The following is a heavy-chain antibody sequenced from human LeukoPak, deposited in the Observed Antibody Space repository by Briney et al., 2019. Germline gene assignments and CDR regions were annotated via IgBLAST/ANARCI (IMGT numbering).Heavy chain of an antibody. V-gene: IGHV3-30*02. CDR3: ASGGPTRGTLAS. CDR2: SRRAGTYV. CDR1: GFALSSYG. D-gene: IGHD1-26*01. Sequence: PGGSLRLSCAASGFALSSYGMYWVRQTPDKGLEWVAYSRRAGTYVNYADSAKGRFIISRDNSKNTLGLQMNSLRVEDTALYYCASGGPTRGTLASWGQGTLVPVSS. J-gene: IGHJ4*02.